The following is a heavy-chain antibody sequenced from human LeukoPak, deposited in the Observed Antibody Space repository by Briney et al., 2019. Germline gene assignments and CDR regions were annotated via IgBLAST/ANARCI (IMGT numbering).Heavy chain of an antibody. CDR1: GFTLDDYA. V-gene: IGHV3-9*01. Sequence: PGGSLRLSCASSGFTLDDYAMHWVRHAPGKGREWVSGISWYSGSIGYAGSVKGRFTISRDNAKNSLYLQMNSLRAEDTALYYCAKALSGYCSGGSCYLFDYWGQGTLVTVSS. J-gene: IGHJ4*02. CDR3: AKALSGYCSGGSCYLFDY. D-gene: IGHD2-15*01. CDR2: ISWYSGSI.